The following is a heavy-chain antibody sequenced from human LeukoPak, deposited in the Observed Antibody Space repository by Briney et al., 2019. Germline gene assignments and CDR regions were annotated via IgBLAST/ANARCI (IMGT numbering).Heavy chain of an antibody. D-gene: IGHD3-22*01. CDR2: INPNSGGT. Sequence: ASVKVSCKASGYTFTGYYMHWVRQAPGQGLEWMGRINPNSGGTNYAQKFQGRVTMTRDTSISTAYMALSRLRSDDTAVYYCARIFVLDSSGYVDYWGQGTLVTVSS. CDR3: ARIFVLDSSGYVDY. CDR1: GYTFTGYY. V-gene: IGHV1-2*06. J-gene: IGHJ4*02.